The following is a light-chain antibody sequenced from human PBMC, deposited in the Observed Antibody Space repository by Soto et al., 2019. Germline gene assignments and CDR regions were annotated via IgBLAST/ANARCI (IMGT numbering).Light chain of an antibody. Sequence: QSALTQPASVSGSPGQSITISCTGTSSDVGGYNYVSWYQQHPGKAPKLMIYDVSNRPSGVSNRFSGSKSGNTASLTISGRQAEDEADDYCSSSTSRSNTQVGFGGGTKLTVL. CDR2: DVS. CDR1: SSDVGGYNY. CDR3: SSSTSRSNTQVG. J-gene: IGLJ2*01. V-gene: IGLV2-14*01.